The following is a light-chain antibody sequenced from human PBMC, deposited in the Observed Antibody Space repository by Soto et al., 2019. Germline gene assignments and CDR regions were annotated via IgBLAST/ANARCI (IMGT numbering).Light chain of an antibody. Sequence: QSALTQPASVSGSPGQSITISCTGTSSDVGGYNYVSWYQQHPGKAPKLMIYDVSNRPSGVSNRFSGSNSGNTASLTISGLEAEDEADYYCSSYTSSSTLYVFGTGTQLTVL. CDR2: DVS. CDR1: SSDVGGYNY. J-gene: IGLJ1*01. CDR3: SSYTSSSTLYV. V-gene: IGLV2-14*01.